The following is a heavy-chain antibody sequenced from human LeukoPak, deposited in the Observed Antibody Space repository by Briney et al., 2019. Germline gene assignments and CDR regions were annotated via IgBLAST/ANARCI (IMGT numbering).Heavy chain of an antibody. CDR2: IYPADSDI. Sequence: GESLKISCKGSGYSFINYWIGWVRQMPGKGLAWMGIIYPADSDIRYSPSFQGQVTISADKSISTAYLQWSSLKASDTAMYYCARQEYCSGGSCYTWFDPWGQGTLVTVSS. J-gene: IGHJ5*02. D-gene: IGHD2-15*01. V-gene: IGHV5-51*01. CDR1: GYSFINYW. CDR3: ARQEYCSGGSCYTWFDP.